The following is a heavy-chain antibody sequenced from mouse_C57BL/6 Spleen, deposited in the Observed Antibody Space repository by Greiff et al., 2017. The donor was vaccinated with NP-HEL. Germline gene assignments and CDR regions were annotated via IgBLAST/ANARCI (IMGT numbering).Heavy chain of an antibody. CDR3: ARSGLGSSLYYYAMDY. D-gene: IGHD1-1*01. CDR1: GYTFTSYW. Sequence: VQLQQPGAELVRPGTSVKLSCKASGYTFTSYWMHWVKQRPGQGLEWIGVIDPSDSYTNYNQKFKGKATLTVDTSSSTAYMQLSSLTSEDSAVYYCARSGLGSSLYYYAMDYWGQGTSVTVSS. CDR2: IDPSDSYT. V-gene: IGHV1-59*01. J-gene: IGHJ4*01.